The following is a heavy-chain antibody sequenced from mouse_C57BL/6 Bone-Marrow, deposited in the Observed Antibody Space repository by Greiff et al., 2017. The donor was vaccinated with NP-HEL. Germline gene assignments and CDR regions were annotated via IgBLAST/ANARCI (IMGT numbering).Heavy chain of an antibody. V-gene: IGHV1-53*01. CDR2: INPSNGGT. Sequence: QVQLQQPGTELVKPGASVKLSCKASGYTFTSYWMHWVKQRPGQGLEWIGNINPSNGGTNYNEKFKSKATLTVDKSSSTAYMPLSSLTSEDSAVYYCARSLYDYDGAWFAYWGQGTLVTVSA. J-gene: IGHJ3*01. D-gene: IGHD2-4*01. CDR3: ARSLYDYDGAWFAY. CDR1: GYTFTSYW.